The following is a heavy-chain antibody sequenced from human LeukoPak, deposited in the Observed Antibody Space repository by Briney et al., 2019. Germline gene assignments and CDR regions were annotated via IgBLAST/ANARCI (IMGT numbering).Heavy chain of an antibody. CDR2: IRSKANSYAT. CDR1: GFTFSGSA. J-gene: IGHJ4*02. Sequence: PGGSLRLSCAASGFTFSGSAMPWVRQASGKGLEWVGRIRSKANSYATAYAASVKGRFTISRDDSKNTAYLQMNSLKTEDTAVYYCGVMTTVTTSADYWGQGTLVTVSA. D-gene: IGHD4-17*01. CDR3: GVMTTVTTSADY. V-gene: IGHV3-73*01.